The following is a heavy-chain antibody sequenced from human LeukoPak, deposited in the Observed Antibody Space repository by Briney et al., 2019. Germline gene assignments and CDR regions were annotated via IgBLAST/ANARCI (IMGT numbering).Heavy chain of an antibody. Sequence: PGGSLRLSCAASGFTFSSYSMNWVRQAPGKGLEWVSSISSSSSYIYYADSVKGRFTISRDNAKNSLYLQMNSLRAEDTAVYYCASFSSSPLGGGCWGQGTLVTVSS. CDR3: ASFSSSPLGGGC. D-gene: IGHD6-6*01. V-gene: IGHV3-21*01. J-gene: IGHJ4*02. CDR2: ISSSSSYI. CDR1: GFTFSSYS.